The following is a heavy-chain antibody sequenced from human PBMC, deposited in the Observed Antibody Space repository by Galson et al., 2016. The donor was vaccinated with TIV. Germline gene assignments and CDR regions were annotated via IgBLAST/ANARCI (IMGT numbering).Heavy chain of an antibody. D-gene: IGHD2-15*01. CDR3: ARLRDSTEVVASATFDQ. V-gene: IGHV5-51*03. CDR1: GYTFRIYW. CDR2: IYPGDSDA. Sequence: QSGAEVKKPGESLKISCKGSGYTFRIYWIGWVRQRPGKGLEWMGNIYPGDSDARYSPSFQGQVTISVDKSINTAYLQWNSLKASDSAIYSCARLRDSTEVVASATFDQWGQGSLVTVSS. J-gene: IGHJ4*02.